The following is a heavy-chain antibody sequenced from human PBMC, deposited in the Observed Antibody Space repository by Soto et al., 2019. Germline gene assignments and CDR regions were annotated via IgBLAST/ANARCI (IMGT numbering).Heavy chain of an antibody. CDR3: ARDVHYYDSSGYYYSFDY. Sequence: VASVKVSCKASGYTFTGYYMHWVRQAPGQGLEWMGWINPNSGGTNYAQKFQGWVTMTRDTSISTAYMELSRLRSDDTAVYYCARDVHYYDSSGYYYSFDYWGQGTLVTVSS. D-gene: IGHD3-22*01. J-gene: IGHJ4*02. CDR1: GYTFTGYY. V-gene: IGHV1-2*04. CDR2: INPNSGGT.